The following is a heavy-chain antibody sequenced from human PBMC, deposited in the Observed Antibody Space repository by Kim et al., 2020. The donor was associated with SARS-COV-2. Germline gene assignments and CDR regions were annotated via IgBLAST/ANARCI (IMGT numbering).Heavy chain of an antibody. CDR3: AKDYDILTGYWSDLGY. CDR1: GFTFSSYA. CDR2: ISTDSHT. V-gene: IGHV3-23*01. J-gene: IGHJ4*02. D-gene: IGHD3-9*01. Sequence: GGSLRLSCGGSGFTFSSYAMACVRQAPGKGLEWVSSISTDSHTYYSDSVKGRFTVSRDSSKNTLSLQMSFLRAEDTAVYYCAKDYDILTGYWSDLGYWGQGTLVTVSS.